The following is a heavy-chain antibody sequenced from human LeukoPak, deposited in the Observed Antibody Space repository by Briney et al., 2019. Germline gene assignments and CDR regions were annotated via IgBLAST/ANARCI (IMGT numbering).Heavy chain of an antibody. V-gene: IGHV3-15*01. J-gene: IGHJ4*02. CDR3: ARDYCSGGSCCLDY. CDR2: IKSQTDGGTT. Sequence: SGGSLRLSCAASGFTFSNAWMNWVRQAPGKGLEWVGLIKSQTDGGTTDYAAPVKGRFTISRDNAKNSLYLQMNSLRAEDTAVYYCARDYCSGGSCCLDYWGQGTLVTVSS. CDR1: GFTFSNAW. D-gene: IGHD2-15*01.